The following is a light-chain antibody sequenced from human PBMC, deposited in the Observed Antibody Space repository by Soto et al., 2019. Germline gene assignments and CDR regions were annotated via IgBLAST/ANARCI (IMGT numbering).Light chain of an antibody. CDR1: SSNIGSNT. CDR3: AAWDDSLNGLV. Sequence: QSVLTQPPSASGTPGQRVTISCSGSSSNIGSNTVTWYQQLPGTAPQLLIYNNNQRPSGVPDRFSGSKSGTSASLAISGLQSEDEAYYYCAAWDDSLNGLVFGTGTKLTVL. CDR2: NNN. V-gene: IGLV1-44*01. J-gene: IGLJ1*01.